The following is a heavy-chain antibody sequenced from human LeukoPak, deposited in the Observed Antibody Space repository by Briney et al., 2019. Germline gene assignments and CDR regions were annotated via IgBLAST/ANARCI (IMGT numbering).Heavy chain of an antibody. CDR2: IYPRDGST. J-gene: IGHJ4*02. Sequence: ASVKVSCKASGYTFTSYGFNWVRQAPGQGLEWMGMIYPRDGSTSYAQKFQGRVTVTRDTSTSTVHMELSGLRSEDTAVYYCARDQEGFDYWGQGTLVTVSS. CDR1: GYTFTSYG. V-gene: IGHV1-46*01. CDR3: ARDQEGFDY.